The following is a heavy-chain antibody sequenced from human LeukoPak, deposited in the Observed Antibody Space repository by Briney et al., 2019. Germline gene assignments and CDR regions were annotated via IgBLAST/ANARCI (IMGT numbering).Heavy chain of an antibody. Sequence: PGGSLRLSCAASGFTFSDHYMDWVRQAPGKGLEWGGRTRNKANSYTTEYAASVKGRCTISRDYSKTSLYLQMNSLKTEDTAVYYCTRGLVGATLYYFDYWGQGTLVTVSS. CDR2: TRNKANSYTT. CDR1: GFTFSDHY. J-gene: IGHJ4*02. D-gene: IGHD1-26*01. V-gene: IGHV3-72*01. CDR3: TRGLVGATLYYFDY.